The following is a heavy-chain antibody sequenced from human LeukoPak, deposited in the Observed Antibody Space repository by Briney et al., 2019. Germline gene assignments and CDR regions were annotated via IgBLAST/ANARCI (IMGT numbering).Heavy chain of an antibody. D-gene: IGHD2/OR15-2a*01. CDR3: ARDFLKFDY. V-gene: IGHV3-30*02. CDR1: GFTFSSYG. J-gene: IGHJ4*02. Sequence: GGSLRLSCAASGFTFSSYGMHWVRQAPGKGLEWVAFIRYDGGNKYYADSVKGRFTISRDNSKNTLYLQMSSLRSEDTAVYYCARDFLKFDYWGQGTLVTVSS. CDR2: IRYDGGNK.